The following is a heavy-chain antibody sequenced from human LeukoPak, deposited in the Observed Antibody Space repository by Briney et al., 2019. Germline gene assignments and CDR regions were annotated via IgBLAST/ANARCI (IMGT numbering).Heavy chain of an antibody. J-gene: IGHJ4*02. CDR2: INHSGST. CDR3: ARGRRRSRVAGTRFDY. V-gene: IGHV4-34*01. CDR1: GGSFSGYY. D-gene: IGHD6-19*01. Sequence: SETLTLNCAVYGGSFSGYYWSWIRQPPGKGLEWIGEINHSGSTNYNPSLKSRVTISVDTSKNQFSLKLSSVTAADAAVYYCARGRRRSRVAGTRFDYWGQGTLVTVSS.